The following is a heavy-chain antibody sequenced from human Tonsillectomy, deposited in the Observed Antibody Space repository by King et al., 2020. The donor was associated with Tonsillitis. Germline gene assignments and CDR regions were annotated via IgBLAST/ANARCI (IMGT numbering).Heavy chain of an antibody. J-gene: IGHJ5*02. CDR3: ARRYNWFDP. V-gene: IGHV2-26*01. CDR2: IFSNGEK. CDR1: GFSLSNGRMG. Sequence: TLKESGPVLVKPTETLTLTCTVSGFSLSNGRMGVSWIRQPPGKALEWLAHIFSNGEKSYNTSLKSRLTISKATSKNQVVLTMTDMDPVDTATYYCARRYNWFDPWGQGTLVTVSS.